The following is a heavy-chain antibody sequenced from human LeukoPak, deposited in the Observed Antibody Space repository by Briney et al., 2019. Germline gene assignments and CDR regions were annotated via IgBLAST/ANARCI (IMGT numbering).Heavy chain of an antibody. CDR3: ARDLLGAFDI. J-gene: IGHJ3*02. Sequence: NPSETLSLTCTVASFSISSYYWSWLRPPPGQGLEGSVYIYNSGSTNYNPSLNSRPTTTVDTSKNQFSLKLSSLTAADTAVYYCARDLLGAFDIWGQATMVTVSS. CDR1: SFSISSYY. CDR2: IYNSGST. V-gene: IGHV4-59*01. D-gene: IGHD2-15*01.